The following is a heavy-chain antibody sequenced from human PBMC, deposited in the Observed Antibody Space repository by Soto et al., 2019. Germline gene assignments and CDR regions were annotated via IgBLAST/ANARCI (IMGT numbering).Heavy chain of an antibody. CDR1: GGSFTSNNW. J-gene: IGHJ4*02. CDR3: ARAPVGLDTISYFDY. V-gene: IGHV4-4*02. D-gene: IGHD3-3*01. CDR2: IYRTGST. Sequence: PSETLSLTCAVSGGSFTSNNWWTWVRQPPGQGLEWIGEIYRTGSTNYNPSLKSRVTISLDKSENQFSLKVTSLTAADTAVYFCARAPVGLDTISYFDYWGQGKLVTVSS.